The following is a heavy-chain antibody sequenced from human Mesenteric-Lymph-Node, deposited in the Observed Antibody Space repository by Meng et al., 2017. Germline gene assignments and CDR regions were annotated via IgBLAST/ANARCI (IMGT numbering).Heavy chain of an antibody. J-gene: IGHJ4*02. Sequence: SETLSLTCTVSGGSISGYYWSWIRQSPGKGLEWIAYIHSSGITNYNPSLKSRVTISVDTSKNQFSLKLRSVTAADTAVYYCVRGWYNGSYRFDYWGQGTLVTVSS. CDR2: IHSSGIT. D-gene: IGHD1-26*01. CDR3: VRGWYNGSYRFDY. CDR1: GGSISGYY. V-gene: IGHV4-59*01.